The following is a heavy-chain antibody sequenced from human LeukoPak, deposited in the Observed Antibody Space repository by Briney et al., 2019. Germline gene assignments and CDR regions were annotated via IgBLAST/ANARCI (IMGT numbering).Heavy chain of an antibody. CDR1: GFTFSSYA. CDR3: VKSSSWYVNWFDP. Sequence: GGSLRLSCSASGFTFSSYAMHWVRQAPGKGLEYVSAISSNGGSTYYADSVKGRFTISRDNSKNTLYLQMSGLRAEDTAVYYCVKSSSWYVNWFDPWGQGTLVTVSS. V-gene: IGHV3-64D*06. J-gene: IGHJ5*02. D-gene: IGHD6-13*01. CDR2: ISSNGGST.